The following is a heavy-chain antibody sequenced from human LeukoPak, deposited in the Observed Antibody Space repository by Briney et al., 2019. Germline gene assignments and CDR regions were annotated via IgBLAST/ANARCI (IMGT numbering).Heavy chain of an antibody. V-gene: IGHV3-11*04. Sequence: TGGSLRLSCAASGFTVSNNYVSWVRQAPGKGLEWVSYISSSGSTIYYADSVKGRFTISRDNPKNTLYLEMKSLRPEDTAVYYCTKTIDGYLLGYFDHWGQGTLVTVVS. J-gene: IGHJ4*02. CDR2: ISSSGSTI. CDR3: TKTIDGYLLGYFDH. CDR1: GFTVSNNY. D-gene: IGHD3-22*01.